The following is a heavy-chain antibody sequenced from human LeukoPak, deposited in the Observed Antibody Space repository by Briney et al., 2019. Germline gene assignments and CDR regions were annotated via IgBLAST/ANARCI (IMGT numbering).Heavy chain of an antibody. CDR3: ARRGGGVVIPRYYYYYMDV. J-gene: IGHJ6*03. Sequence: GASVKVSCKASGYTFTGYYMHWVRQAPGQGLEWMGGIIPIFGTANYAQKFQGRVTITADKSTSTAYMELSSLRSEDTAVYYCARRGGGVVIPRYYYYYMDVWGKGTTVTVSS. D-gene: IGHD3-3*01. CDR2: IIPIFGTA. V-gene: IGHV1-69*06. CDR1: GYTFTGYY.